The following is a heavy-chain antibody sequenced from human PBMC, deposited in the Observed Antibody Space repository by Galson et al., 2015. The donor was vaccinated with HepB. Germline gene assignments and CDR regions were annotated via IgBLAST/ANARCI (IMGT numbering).Heavy chain of an antibody. CDR2: ISWNSGSI. V-gene: IGHV3-9*01. CDR3: AKAYNWNPKLRPAFFDY. D-gene: IGHD1-20*01. Sequence: SLRLSCAASGFTFDDYAMHWVRHAPGKGLEWVSGISWNSGSIGYADSVKGRFTISRDNAKNSLYLQMNSLRAEDTALYYCAKAYNWNPKLRPAFFDYWGQGTLVTVSS. J-gene: IGHJ4*02. CDR1: GFTFDDYA.